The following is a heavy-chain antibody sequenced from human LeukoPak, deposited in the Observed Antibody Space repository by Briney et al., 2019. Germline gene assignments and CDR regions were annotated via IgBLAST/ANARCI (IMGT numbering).Heavy chain of an antibody. V-gene: IGHV4-31*03. CDR1: GGSISSGGYY. D-gene: IGHD2-2*01. J-gene: IGHJ5*02. Sequence: SETLSLTCTVSGGSISSGGYYWSWIRQQPGKGREGIGYIYYSGSTYYNPSLKSRITIAVDTSKNQCSLKLSSVTAADTAVYYCEGVFAGYCSGTSCYNWFDPWGQGPLVAVSS. CDR2: IYYSGST. CDR3: EGVFAGYCSGTSCYNWFDP.